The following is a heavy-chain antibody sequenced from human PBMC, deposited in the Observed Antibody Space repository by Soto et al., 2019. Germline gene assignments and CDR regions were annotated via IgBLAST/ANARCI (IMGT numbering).Heavy chain of an antibody. Sequence: PSETLSLTCTVSGGSISSGGYYWSWIRQHPGKGLEWIGYIYYSGSTYYNPSLKSRVTISVDTSKNQFSLKLSSVTAADTAVYYCARISSWYDYYYGMDVWGQGTTVTSP. D-gene: IGHD6-13*01. V-gene: IGHV4-31*03. CDR2: IYYSGST. J-gene: IGHJ6*02. CDR3: ARISSWYDYYYGMDV. CDR1: GGSISSGGYY.